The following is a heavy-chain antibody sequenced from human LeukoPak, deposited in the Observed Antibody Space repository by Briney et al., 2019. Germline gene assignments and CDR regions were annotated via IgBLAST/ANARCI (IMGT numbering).Heavy chain of an antibody. CDR1: GFTFDDYA. D-gene: IGHD5-24*01. CDR2: ISWNSGTI. Sequence: GRSLRLSCAASGFTFDDYAMHWVRHGPGKGLEWVSGISWNSGTIGYADSVKGRFTISRDNAKNSLYLQLSSLRPEDTALYYCAKDSADGYRAYYFGMDVWGQGTTVTVSS. CDR3: AKDSADGYRAYYFGMDV. J-gene: IGHJ6*02. V-gene: IGHV3-9*01.